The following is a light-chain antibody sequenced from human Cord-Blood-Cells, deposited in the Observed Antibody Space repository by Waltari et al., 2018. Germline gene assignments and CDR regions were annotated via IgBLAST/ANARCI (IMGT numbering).Light chain of an antibody. Sequence: QSVLTQPPSASGTPGQRVTISCSGSSPNIGSNTVNWYQQLPGTAPKLLIYSNKRRPSGVPDRFSGSKSGTSASLAISGLQSEDEADYYCAAWDDSLNGVFGGGTNLTVL. V-gene: IGLV1-44*01. J-gene: IGLJ3*02. CDR2: SNK. CDR1: SPNIGSNT. CDR3: AAWDDSLNGV.